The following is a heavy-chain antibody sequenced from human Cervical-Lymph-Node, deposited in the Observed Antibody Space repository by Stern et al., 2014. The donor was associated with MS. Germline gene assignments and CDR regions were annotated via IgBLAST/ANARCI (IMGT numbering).Heavy chain of an antibody. CDR3: ARQRYFDY. V-gene: IGHV5-51*01. Sequence: EVHLVESGPEVKRPGESLKISCQASGYTFTSYWIGRGRQMPGKGLEWIAIIFPGGSDIRYSPSFQGQVTISADKSSSTAYLQWNNLKASDTAIYYCARQRYFDYWGQGTLVTVSS. CDR1: GYTFTSYW. CDR2: IFPGGSDI. J-gene: IGHJ4*02.